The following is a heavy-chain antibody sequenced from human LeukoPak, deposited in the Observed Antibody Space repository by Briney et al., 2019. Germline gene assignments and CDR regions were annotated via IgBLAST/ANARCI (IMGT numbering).Heavy chain of an antibody. Sequence: ASVKVSCKASGYTFTSFDINWVRQATGQGLEWMGWMNPNSGNTGYAQKFQGRVTITRNTSISTAYMELSSLRSEDTAVYYCARTRLEWSPNDAFDIWGQGTMVTVSS. CDR1: GYTFTSFD. D-gene: IGHD3-3*01. CDR2: MNPNSGNT. CDR3: ARTRLEWSPNDAFDI. V-gene: IGHV1-8*03. J-gene: IGHJ3*02.